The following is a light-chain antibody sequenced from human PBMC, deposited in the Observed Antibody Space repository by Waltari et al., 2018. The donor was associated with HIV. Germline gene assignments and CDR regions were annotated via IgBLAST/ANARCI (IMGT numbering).Light chain of an antibody. Sequence: QSVLTQPPSASGTPGQRVTISCSGSSSNIGSNYVYWYQQLPGTAPKLLIYRNNQRPSGVPDRFSGSKSGTSASLAISGLRSEDEADYYCAAWDNSLSAPVFG. CDR1: SSNIGSNY. CDR2: RNN. CDR3: AAWDNSLSAPV. V-gene: IGLV1-47*01. J-gene: IGLJ3*02.